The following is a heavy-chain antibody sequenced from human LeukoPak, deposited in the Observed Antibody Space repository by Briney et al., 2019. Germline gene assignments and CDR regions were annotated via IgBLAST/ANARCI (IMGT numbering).Heavy chain of an antibody. CDR3: ARNVEMATIFGY. Sequence: PSETLSLTCTVSGGSISSYYWSWIRQPPGKGLEWIGYIYYSGSTNYNPSLKSRVTISVDTSKNQFSLKLSSVTAADTAVYYCARNVEMATIFGYWGQGTLVTVSS. CDR2: IYYSGST. CDR1: GGSISSYY. V-gene: IGHV4-59*08. J-gene: IGHJ4*01. D-gene: IGHD5-24*01.